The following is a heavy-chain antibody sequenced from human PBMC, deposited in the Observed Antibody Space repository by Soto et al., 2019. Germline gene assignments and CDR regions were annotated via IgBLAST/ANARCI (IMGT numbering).Heavy chain of an antibody. Sequence: SETLSLTCAVSGGSISSSNWWSWGRQPAGKGLEWIGEIYHSGSTNYNPSLKSRVTISVDKSKNQFSLKLSSVTAADTAVYYCARVRGKGQQLVRGWFDPWGQGTLITVSS. J-gene: IGHJ5*02. CDR2: IYHSGST. CDR1: GGSISSSNW. CDR3: ARVRGKGQQLVRGWFDP. D-gene: IGHD6-13*01. V-gene: IGHV4-4*02.